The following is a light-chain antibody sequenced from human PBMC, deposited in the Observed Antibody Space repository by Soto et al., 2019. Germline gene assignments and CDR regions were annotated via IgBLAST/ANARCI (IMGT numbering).Light chain of an antibody. CDR3: MQALESRT. Sequence: DIVMTQSPLSLPVTPGEPASISCRSSQSLLYSNGYNYLDWYLQKSGQSPQLLIYLGFNRVSGVTVKYSGSGSGTDIILKISRVEAEDVRVYYCMQALESRTFGQGTKVEIQ. CDR1: QSLLYSNGYNY. V-gene: IGKV2-28*01. CDR2: LGF. J-gene: IGKJ1*01.